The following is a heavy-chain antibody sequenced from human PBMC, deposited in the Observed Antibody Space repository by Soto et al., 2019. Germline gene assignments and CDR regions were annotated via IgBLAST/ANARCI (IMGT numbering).Heavy chain of an antibody. CDR1: GFTFSTYS. CDR2: ISTSSTII. D-gene: IGHD2-2*01. CDR3: ARDCSSSSCSVWRY. Sequence: GGSLRLSCAASGFTFSTYSMNWVRQAPGKGLEWVSYISTSSTIIYYADSVKGRFIISRDNSENTLYLQMNSLRAEDTALYYCARDCSSSSCSVWRYWGQGTQVTVSS. V-gene: IGHV3-48*01. J-gene: IGHJ4*02.